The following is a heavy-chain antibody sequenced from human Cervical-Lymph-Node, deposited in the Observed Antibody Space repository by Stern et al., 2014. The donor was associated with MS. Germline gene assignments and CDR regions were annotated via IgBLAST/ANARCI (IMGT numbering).Heavy chain of an antibody. Sequence: QLVQSGAEVKKPGSSVKVSCKASGGTFSSYAISWVRQAPGHGLEWMGGIIPIFGTATYAKKFQGRLTITADDSTRTAYMELSSLRSEDTAVYYCARGWEGGVTPVTTWIYWGQGTLVTVSS. J-gene: IGHJ4*02. V-gene: IGHV1-69*01. CDR2: IIPIFGTA. CDR1: GGTFSSYA. D-gene: IGHD4-17*01. CDR3: ARGWEGGVTPVTTWIY.